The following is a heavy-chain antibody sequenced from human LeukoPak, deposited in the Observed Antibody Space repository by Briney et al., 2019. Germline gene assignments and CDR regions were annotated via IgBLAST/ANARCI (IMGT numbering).Heavy chain of an antibody. CDR3: ARTAYYYDSSGPYFDY. Sequence: GGSLRLSCAASGFTFSSYAMSWVRQAPGKGLEWVSVIYSGGSTYYADSVKGRFTISRDNSKNTLYLQMNSLRAEDTAVYYCARTAYYYDSSGPYFDYWGQGTLVTVSS. CDR1: GFTFSSYA. D-gene: IGHD3-22*01. J-gene: IGHJ4*02. V-gene: IGHV3-53*01. CDR2: IYSGGST.